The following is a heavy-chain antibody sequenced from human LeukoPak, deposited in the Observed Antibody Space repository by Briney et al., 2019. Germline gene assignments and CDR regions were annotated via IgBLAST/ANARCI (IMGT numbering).Heavy chain of an antibody. V-gene: IGHV3-7*03. D-gene: IGHD3/OR15-3a*01. Sequence: GGSLRLSCAVSGFSFSSYWMSWVRQAPGKGLEWVANIKHDGSDKYYAESVKGRFTISRDNSKTTLYLQMNSLRAEDTAVYYCAKIPLLFPPISGLRDDYWGQXTLVTVSS. CDR1: GFSFSSYW. J-gene: IGHJ4*02. CDR2: IKHDGSDK. CDR3: AKIPLLFPPISGLRDDY.